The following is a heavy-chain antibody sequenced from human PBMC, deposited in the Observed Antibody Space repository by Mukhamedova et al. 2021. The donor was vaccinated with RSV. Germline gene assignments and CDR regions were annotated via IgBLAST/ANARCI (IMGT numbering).Heavy chain of an antibody. CDR3: ARVGSSGPYYGMDV. J-gene: IGHJ6*02. CDR2: IYYSGST. V-gene: IGHV4-59*01. Sequence: GLEWIGYIYYSGSTNYNPSLKSRVTISVDTSKNQFSLKLSSVTAADTAVYSCARVGSSGPYYGMDVWGQGTTATVSS. D-gene: IGHD6-19*01.